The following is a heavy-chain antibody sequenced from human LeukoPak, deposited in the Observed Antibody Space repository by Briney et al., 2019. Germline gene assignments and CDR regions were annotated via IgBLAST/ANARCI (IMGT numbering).Heavy chain of an antibody. CDR2: IYYSGST. J-gene: IGHJ5*02. Sequence: SETLSLTCTVSGGSISSSSYYWGWIRQPPGKGLEWIGSIYYSGSTYYNPSLKSRVTISVDTSKNRFSLKLSSVTAADTAVYYCATLMGIVVVPAASYNWFDPWGQGTLVTVSS. CDR1: GGSISSSSYY. CDR3: ATLMGIVVVPAASYNWFDP. V-gene: IGHV4-39*07. D-gene: IGHD2-2*03.